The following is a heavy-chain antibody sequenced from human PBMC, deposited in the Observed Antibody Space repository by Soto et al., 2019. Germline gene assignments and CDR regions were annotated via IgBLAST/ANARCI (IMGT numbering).Heavy chain of an antibody. J-gene: IGHJ6*02. CDR1: GYTFTHYS. CDR3: ARHISNVRYYYYAMEV. D-gene: IGHD4-4*01. V-gene: IGHV5-51*01. CDR2: IYRHXSDT. Sequence: PGESLKISRKGSGYTFTHYSIGWVRQLPGQGVEWMCIIYRHXSDTRYSPSFQSHVTITVDKSTSTAYLQWNTLKASDPAMYYCARHISNVRYYYYAMEVWGQGTTVTVSS.